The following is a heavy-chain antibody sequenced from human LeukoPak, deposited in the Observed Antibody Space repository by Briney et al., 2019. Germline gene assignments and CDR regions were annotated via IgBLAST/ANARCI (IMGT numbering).Heavy chain of an antibody. CDR1: GFNVSDNY. D-gene: IGHD1-14*01. Sequence: GGSLRLSCAASGFNVSDNYMTWVRQAPGKGLEWVSVLYSGGRTYYADSVKGRFTISRDNSKNTLYLQMNSLRVEDTAVYYCARDLFPEAGDYWGQGTLVTVSS. CDR3: ARDLFPEAGDY. CDR2: LYSGGRT. V-gene: IGHV3-66*01. J-gene: IGHJ4*02.